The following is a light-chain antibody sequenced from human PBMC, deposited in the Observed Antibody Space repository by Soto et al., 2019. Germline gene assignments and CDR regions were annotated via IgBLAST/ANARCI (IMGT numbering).Light chain of an antibody. CDR1: QSVSSN. CDR2: GAS. V-gene: IGKV3-15*01. CDR3: QQYNSYPWT. J-gene: IGKJ1*01. Sequence: EIVMTQSPATLSVSPGERATLSCRASQSVSSNLAWYQQKPGQAPRLLIYGASTRATGIPARFSGSGSGTEFTLTISTLHPDDFATYYCQQYNSYPWTFGQGTKVEIK.